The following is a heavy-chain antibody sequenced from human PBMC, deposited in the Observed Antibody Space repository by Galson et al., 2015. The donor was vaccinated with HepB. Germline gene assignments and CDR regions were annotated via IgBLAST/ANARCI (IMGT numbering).Heavy chain of an antibody. Sequence: SLRLSCAASGFTVSSNYMSWVRQAPGKGLGWVSVIYSGGSTYYADSVKGRFTISRDNSKNTLYLQMNSLRAEDTAVYYCAKDSPRITMVRDLNWFDPWGQGTLVTVSS. D-gene: IGHD3-10*01. J-gene: IGHJ5*02. CDR1: GFTVSSNY. V-gene: IGHV3-53*05. CDR3: AKDSPRITMVRDLNWFDP. CDR2: IYSGGST.